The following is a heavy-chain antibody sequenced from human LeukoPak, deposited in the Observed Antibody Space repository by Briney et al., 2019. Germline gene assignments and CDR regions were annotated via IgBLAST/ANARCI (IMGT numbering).Heavy chain of an antibody. CDR3: ATYWSTGTSDY. J-gene: IGHJ4*02. CDR1: GGSFSGYY. CDR2: ITHTGST. V-gene: IGHV4-34*01. D-gene: IGHD2-8*02. Sequence: NSSETLSLTCAVYGGSFSGYYWTWLRQPPGKALEWIGEITHTGSTSYNPSLKSRVTISVDTSKNQFSLNLSSVTAADTAVYYCATYWSTGTSDYWGQGTLVTVSS.